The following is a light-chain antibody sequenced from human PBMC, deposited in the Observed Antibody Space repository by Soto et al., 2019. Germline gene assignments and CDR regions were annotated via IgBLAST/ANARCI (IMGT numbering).Light chain of an antibody. J-gene: IGLJ1*01. V-gene: IGLV1-40*01. CDR1: SSNIGAGYH. CDR2: DNN. CDR3: QSYDSHLSAYV. Sequence: QSVLTQPPSVSGAPGQRVTISCTGRSSNIGAGYHVHWYQQLPGTAPKLLISDNNNRPSGVPDRFSGTKSGTSASLAITGLQAEDEADYYCQSYDSHLSAYVFGTGTKVTVL.